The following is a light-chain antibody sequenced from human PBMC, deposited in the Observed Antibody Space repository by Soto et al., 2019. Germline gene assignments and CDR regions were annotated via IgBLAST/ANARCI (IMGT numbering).Light chain of an antibody. J-gene: IGKJ1*01. CDR3: QQYGSPPRR. CDR2: GAS. Sequence: EIVLTQSPGTLSLSPGERATLFCRASQSVSYLAWDQQKPGQGPRLLIYGASSRATGTPDWSSGSGSGTDFTLTISRLEPEGFAVYYCQQYGSPPRRFGQGTKGEIK. CDR1: QSVSY. V-gene: IGKV3-20*01.